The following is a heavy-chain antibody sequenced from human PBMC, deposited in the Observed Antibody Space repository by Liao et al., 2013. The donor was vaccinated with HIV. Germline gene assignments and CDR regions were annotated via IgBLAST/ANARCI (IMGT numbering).Heavy chain of an antibody. CDR3: ARGPSTLDYDDPYYFDY. CDR2: VSAGGSS. D-gene: IGHD4-17*01. J-gene: IGHJ4*02. CDR1: GGSISSPSSN. V-gene: IGHV4-61*02. Sequence: QVQLQESGPGLVKPSQTLSLTCTVSGGSISSPSSNWNWIRLAAGKGLEWIGQVSAGGSSKYNPSLKSRVTISVDTSKSQFSLKLSSVTAADTAVYYCARGPSTLDYDDPYYFDYWGQGTLVTVSS.